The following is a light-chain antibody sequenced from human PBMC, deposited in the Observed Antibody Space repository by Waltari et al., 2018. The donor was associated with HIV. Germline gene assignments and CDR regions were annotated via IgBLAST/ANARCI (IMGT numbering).Light chain of an antibody. Sequence: QSALTPPPSASGSPGQSVTIPCAGTSSDIGLYNFVSWYQHHPGKAPKLMISDVSRRPSGVPDRFSGSKSGNTASLTVSGLQADDEATYYCFSYAGNNFLLFGGGTK. CDR2: DVS. J-gene: IGLJ2*01. CDR3: FSYAGNNFLL. CDR1: SSDIGLYNF. V-gene: IGLV2-8*01.